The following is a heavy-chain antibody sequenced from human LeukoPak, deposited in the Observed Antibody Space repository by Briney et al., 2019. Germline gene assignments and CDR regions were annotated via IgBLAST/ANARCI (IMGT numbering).Heavy chain of an antibody. CDR3: ARHKGGGQEVRKGFDP. CDR2: IYFSGST. CDR1: GGSISSGSSN. V-gene: IGHV4-39*01. Sequence: SETLSLTCTVSGGSISSGSSNWGWMRLSPVKGLEWIGSIYFSGSTYYNPSLKSRLSISVDTSKNQFSLKLSSVTAEDTAVYYCARHKGGGQEVRKGFDPWGQGTLVTASS. J-gene: IGHJ5*02. D-gene: IGHD1-1*01.